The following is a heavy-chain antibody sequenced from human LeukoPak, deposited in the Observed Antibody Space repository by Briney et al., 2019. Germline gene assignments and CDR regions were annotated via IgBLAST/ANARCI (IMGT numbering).Heavy chain of an antibody. CDR1: GGSVSSGSYY. Sequence: SETLSLTCTVSGGSVSSGSYYWSWIRQPPGKGLEWIGYIYYSGSTNYNPSLKSRVTISVDTSKNQFSLKLSSVTAADTAVYYCARDSGRGTSSSRLFDYWGQGTLVTVYS. CDR3: ARDSGRGTSSSRLFDY. J-gene: IGHJ4*02. V-gene: IGHV4-61*01. D-gene: IGHD2-2*01. CDR2: IYYSGST.